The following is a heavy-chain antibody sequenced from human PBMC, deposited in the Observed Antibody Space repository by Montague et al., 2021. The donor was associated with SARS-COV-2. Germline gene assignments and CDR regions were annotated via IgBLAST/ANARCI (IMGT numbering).Heavy chain of an antibody. CDR3: VRGSYGRDAFDI. J-gene: IGHJ3*02. CDR2: IYYSGST. V-gene: IGHV4-59*01. Sequence: SETLSLTCTVSGGSISSYYWSWIRQPPGTGLEWIGYIYYSGSTNXNPSLKSRVTISLDTSKNQFSLKLNSVTAADTAVYYCVRGSYGRDAFDIWGQGTMVTVSS. D-gene: IGHD5-18*01. CDR1: GGSISSYY.